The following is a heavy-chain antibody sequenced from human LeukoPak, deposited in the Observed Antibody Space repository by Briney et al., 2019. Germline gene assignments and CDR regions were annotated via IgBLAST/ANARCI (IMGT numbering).Heavy chain of an antibody. V-gene: IGHV1-2*02. CDR3: ARDGRAPLLWFGELGPDNWFDP. Sequence: ASVKVSCKASGYIFTGYYMHWVRQAPGQGLEWMGWINPNSGDTNYAQKLQGRVTMTTDTSTSTAYMELRSLRSDDTAVYYCARDGRAPLLWFGELGPDNWFDPWGQGTLVTVSS. D-gene: IGHD3-10*01. CDR1: GYIFTGYY. CDR2: INPNSGDT. J-gene: IGHJ5*02.